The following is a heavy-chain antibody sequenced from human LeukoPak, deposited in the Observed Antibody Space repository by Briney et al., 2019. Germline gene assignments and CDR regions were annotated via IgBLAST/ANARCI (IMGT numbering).Heavy chain of an antibody. Sequence: PGGSLTVSCAASGFTFSSYAMSWVRQAPGKGLEWVSAISGSGGSTHYEDSVKGRLTISRDHSNNTLYLQINSLRAEDTAVYYCAKDYILETWGQGTLVTVSS. CDR2: ISGSGGST. V-gene: IGHV3-23*01. CDR1: GFTFSSYA. J-gene: IGHJ5*02. D-gene: IGHD3-3*01. CDR3: AKDYILET.